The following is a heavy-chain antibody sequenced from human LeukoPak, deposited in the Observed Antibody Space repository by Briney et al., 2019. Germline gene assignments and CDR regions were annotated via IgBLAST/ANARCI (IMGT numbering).Heavy chain of an antibody. J-gene: IGHJ5*02. CDR3: ATSYYGSGTYYNWFDP. CDR2: IHSIGTT. D-gene: IGHD3-10*01. CDR1: GFTFSSYW. Sequence: GSLRLSCAASGFTFSSYWMSWVRQAPGKGLEWIGYIHSIGTTNYNPSLKSRLTISIDTSKNQFSLKLSSVTAADTAVYYCATSYYGSGTYYNWFDPWGQGTLVTVSS. V-gene: IGHV4-59*01.